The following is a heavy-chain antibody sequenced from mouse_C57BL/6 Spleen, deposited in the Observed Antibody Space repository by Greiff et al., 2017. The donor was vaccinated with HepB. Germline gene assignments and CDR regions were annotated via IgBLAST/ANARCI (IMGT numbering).Heavy chain of an antibody. J-gene: IGHJ1*03. CDR3: ARRRITTVVGYFDV. V-gene: IGHV5-6*02. CDR1: GFTFSSYG. Sequence: EVMLVESGGDLVKPGGSLKLSCAASGFTFSSYGMSWVRQTPDKRLEWVATISSGGSYTYYPDSVKGRYTISRDNAKNTLYLQMSSLKSEDTAIDYCARRRITTVVGYFDVWGTGTTVTVSS. D-gene: IGHD1-1*01. CDR2: ISSGGSYT.